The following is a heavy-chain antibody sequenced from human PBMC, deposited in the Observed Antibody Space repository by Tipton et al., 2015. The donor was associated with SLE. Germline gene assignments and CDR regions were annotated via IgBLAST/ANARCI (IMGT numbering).Heavy chain of an antibody. CDR1: GGSISSYY. Sequence: LRLSCIVSGGSISSYYWSWIRQPAGKGLEWIGRIYSSGSTNYNPSLKSRVTISVDTSKNQFSLKLSSVTAADTAVYYCARADTAMAPYFDYWGRGTLVTVSS. CDR3: ARADTAMAPYFDY. CDR2: IYSSGST. V-gene: IGHV4-4*07. D-gene: IGHD5-18*01. J-gene: IGHJ4*02.